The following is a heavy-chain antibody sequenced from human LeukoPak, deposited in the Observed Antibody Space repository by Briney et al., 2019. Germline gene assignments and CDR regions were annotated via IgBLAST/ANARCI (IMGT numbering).Heavy chain of an antibody. J-gene: IGHJ4*02. CDR1: GFTFSSYW. V-gene: IGHV3-74*01. CDR2: INSDASST. D-gene: IGHD1-7*01. CDR3: ANLDWNYGDDY. Sequence: GGSLRLSCAASGFTFSSYWMHWVRQAPGKGLVWVSRINSDASSTSYADSVKGRFTISRDNAKNTLYLQMNSLRAEDTAVYYCANLDWNYGDDYWGQGTLVTVSS.